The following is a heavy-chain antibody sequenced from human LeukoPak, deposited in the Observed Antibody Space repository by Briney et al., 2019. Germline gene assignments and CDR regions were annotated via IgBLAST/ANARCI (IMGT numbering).Heavy chain of an antibody. J-gene: IGHJ4*02. Sequence: ASVKVSCKASGGTFSSYAISWVRQAPGQGLEWMGRIIPILGIANYAQKFQGRVTITADKSTSTAYMELSSLRSEDTAVYYCARSKDIVATIPFYWGREPWSPSPQ. CDR2: IIPILGIA. CDR3: ARSKDIVATIPFY. V-gene: IGHV1-69*04. CDR1: GGTFSSYA. D-gene: IGHD5-12*01.